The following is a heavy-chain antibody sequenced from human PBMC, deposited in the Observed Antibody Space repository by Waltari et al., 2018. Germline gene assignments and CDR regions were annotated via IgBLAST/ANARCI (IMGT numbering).Heavy chain of an antibody. V-gene: IGHV4-31*03. J-gene: IGHJ4*02. Sequence: QVQLQESGPGLVKPSQTLSLPCTVSGGSISSGGYYWSWIRQHPGKGLEWIGYIYHSGSTYYNPSLKSRVTISVDRSKNQFSLKLSSVTAADTAVYYCARDRGGWYGGYYFDYWGQGTLVTVSS. CDR3: ARDRGGWYGGYYFDY. CDR1: GGSISSGGYY. CDR2: IYHSGST. D-gene: IGHD6-19*01.